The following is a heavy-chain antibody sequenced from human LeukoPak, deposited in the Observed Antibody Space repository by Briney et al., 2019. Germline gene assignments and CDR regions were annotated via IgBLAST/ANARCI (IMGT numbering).Heavy chain of an antibody. CDR2: IYYSGRT. J-gene: IGHJ4*02. Sequence: PPETLSLTCTVSGGSLTSISYYWGWIRHTPGKRLEWIGGIYYSGRTYYNPSLTSRVTISVDTSKDEDSLKLRSVTAADTAVYYCAREYSGSYRWGQGTLVTGSS. CDR1: GGSLTSISYY. CDR3: AREYSGSYR. D-gene: IGHD1-26*01. V-gene: IGHV4-39*01.